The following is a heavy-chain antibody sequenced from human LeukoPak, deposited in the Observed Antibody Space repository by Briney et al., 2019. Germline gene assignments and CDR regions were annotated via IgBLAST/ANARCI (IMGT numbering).Heavy chain of an antibody. CDR3: AKDATASPYFHWFDN. J-gene: IGHJ4*02. CDR1: GLPFSSYA. D-gene: IGHD3-9*01. Sequence: GGSLRLSCAASGLPFSSYAMNWVRQAPGKGLEWVAGISSGDRTFHAESVKGRFTISRDKSKDTLYLQMNSLRAEDTAVYYCAKDATASPYFHWFDNWGQGTQVIVSS. V-gene: IGHV3-23*01. CDR2: ISSGDRT.